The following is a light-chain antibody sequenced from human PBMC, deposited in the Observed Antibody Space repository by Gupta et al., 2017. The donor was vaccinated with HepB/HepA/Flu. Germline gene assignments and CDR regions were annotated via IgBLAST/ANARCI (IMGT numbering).Light chain of an antibody. J-gene: IGKJ1*01. CDR3: QQSDITPPT. Sequence: DIQMTQSPSSLSASVGDRVTITCRASQSVSTYLNWYQQKPGKAPKLLIYAASSLQSGVPSRFSGSGSGTDFTLAISSLQPEDFATYYCQQSDITPPTFGQGTKVEVK. CDR2: AAS. CDR1: QSVSTY. V-gene: IGKV1-39*01.